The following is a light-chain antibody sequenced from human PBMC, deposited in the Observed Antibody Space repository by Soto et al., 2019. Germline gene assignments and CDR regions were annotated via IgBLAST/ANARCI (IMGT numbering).Light chain of an antibody. J-gene: IGKJ5*01. CDR1: QGINTY. V-gene: IGKV1-9*01. CDR3: HQLKGYPLT. CDR2: AAD. Sequence: DIPLTQNAAFMCAAVGHRVTKSCSASQGINTYVAWYQQKQGKAHKLLVSAADTSQSGVPSRFSGSGSGTEVTFTINSLQPEDSETYTGHQLKGYPLTFGQGTRVEIK.